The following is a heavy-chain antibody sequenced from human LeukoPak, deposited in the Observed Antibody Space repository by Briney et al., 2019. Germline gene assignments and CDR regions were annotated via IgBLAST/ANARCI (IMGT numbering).Heavy chain of an antibody. CDR1: GGSNSYY. CDR3: VGDSTSWTSWFDP. Sequence: SETLSLTCTVSGGSNSYYLNWIRQPAGKGLEWIGRIYSGGITNFNPSLKSRVTISIDTSKNQFSLKLRSVTAADTAIYYCVGDSTSWTSWFDPWGQGTLVTVSS. CDR2: IYSGGIT. V-gene: IGHV4-4*07. D-gene: IGHD2-2*01. J-gene: IGHJ5*02.